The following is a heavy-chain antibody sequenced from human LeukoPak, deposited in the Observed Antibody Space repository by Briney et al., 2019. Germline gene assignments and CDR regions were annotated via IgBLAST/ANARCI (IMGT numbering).Heavy chain of an antibody. V-gene: IGHV3-21*01. CDR3: ARGRVGQWLVDAFDI. D-gene: IGHD6-19*01. Sequence: ESLRLSCAASGFTFNTYTINWVRQAPGKGLEWVSSISSSSIYIYYADSLKGRFTISRNNAKNSLCLHIDSLRAEDTAVYYCARGRVGQWLVDAFDIWGQGTMVTVSS. CDR1: GFTFNTYT. J-gene: IGHJ3*02. CDR2: ISSSSIYI.